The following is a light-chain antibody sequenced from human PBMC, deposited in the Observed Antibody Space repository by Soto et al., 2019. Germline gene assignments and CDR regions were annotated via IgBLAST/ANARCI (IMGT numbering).Light chain of an antibody. V-gene: IGKV3-20*01. J-gene: IGKJ3*01. CDR2: GAS. Sequence: EIVLTQSPGTLSLSPGERVTLSCRASQSVTRSFLAWYQQKPGQAPRLLIYGASSRATGVTDRFSGSGSGTDFTLTISGLEPDDFAVYYCDQYASSPQAFGPGTNVDIK. CDR1: QSVTRSF. CDR3: DQYASSPQA.